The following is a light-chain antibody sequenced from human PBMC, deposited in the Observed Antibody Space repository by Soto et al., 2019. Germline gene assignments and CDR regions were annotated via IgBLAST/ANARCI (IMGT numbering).Light chain of an antibody. J-gene: IGKJ4*01. Sequence: IVMTQSPATLSVSPWERATLSCRASQSISTYLAWYQQKPGQAPRLLIYDAVNRATGITARFSGSGSGTAFTLIIDSLAPEDFAVYYCQQRINWPLTFGGGTKVDIK. CDR2: DAV. CDR1: QSISTY. CDR3: QQRINWPLT. V-gene: IGKV3-11*01.